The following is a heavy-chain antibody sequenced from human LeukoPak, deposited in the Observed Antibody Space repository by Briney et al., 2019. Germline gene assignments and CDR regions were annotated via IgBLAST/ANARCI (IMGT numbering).Heavy chain of an antibody. CDR1: GFTFSTYG. CDR3: AKRSDYGGEGNYFDY. D-gene: IGHD4-23*01. V-gene: IGHV3-23*01. J-gene: IGHJ4*02. Sequence: GGSLRLSCAASGFTFSTYGMSWVRQAPGKGLEWVSAISGRDSNTYYADSVEGRFIISRDNSKNTLYLQMNSLRAEDTAVYYCAKRSDYGGEGNYFDYWGQGTPVTVSS. CDR2: ISGRDSNT.